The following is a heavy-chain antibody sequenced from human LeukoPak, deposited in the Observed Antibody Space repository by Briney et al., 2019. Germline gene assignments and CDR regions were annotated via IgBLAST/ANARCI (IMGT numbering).Heavy chain of an antibody. V-gene: IGHV4-30-4*01. J-gene: IGHJ4*02. CDR1: GGSISSGDYY. CDR3: ARDRQLGIEYYFDY. D-gene: IGHD7-27*01. CDR2: IYYSGST. Sequence: SETLSLTCTVSGGSISSGDYYWGWIRQPPGKGLEWIGYIYYSGSTYYNPSLKSRVTISVDTSKNQFSLKLSSVTAADTAVYYCARDRQLGIEYYFDYWGQGTLVTVSS.